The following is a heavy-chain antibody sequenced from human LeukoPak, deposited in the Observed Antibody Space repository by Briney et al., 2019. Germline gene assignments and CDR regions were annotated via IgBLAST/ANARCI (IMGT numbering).Heavy chain of an antibody. CDR1: GFTFSNHG. V-gene: IGHV3-33*01. Sequence: GGSLRLSRAASGFTFSNHGMHWVRQAPGKGLEWVANIWYDGSQEYYADTVKGRFTISRDISKNTLYLQMNSLRAEDTAVYYCARDLAAARLDFRGQGTLVTVSS. CDR3: ARDLAAARLDF. J-gene: IGHJ4*02. D-gene: IGHD6-6*01. CDR2: IWYDGSQE.